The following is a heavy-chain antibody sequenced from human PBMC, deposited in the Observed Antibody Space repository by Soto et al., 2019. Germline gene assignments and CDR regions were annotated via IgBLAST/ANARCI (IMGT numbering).Heavy chain of an antibody. CDR3: ARRSSGYFFDY. J-gene: IGHJ4*02. CDR2: INHSGST. Sequence: QVQLQQWGAGLLKPSETLSLTCAVYGGSFSGYYWSWIRQPPGKGLEWIGEINHSGSTNYNPSPKSRATISVDTSKNQSSLKLSSVTAADTAVYYCARRSSGYFFDYWGQGTLVTVSS. V-gene: IGHV4-34*01. CDR1: GGSFSGYY. D-gene: IGHD3-22*01.